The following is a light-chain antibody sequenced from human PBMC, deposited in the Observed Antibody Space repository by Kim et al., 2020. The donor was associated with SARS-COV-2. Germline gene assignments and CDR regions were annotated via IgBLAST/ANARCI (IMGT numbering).Light chain of an antibody. CDR1: SGSIASNY. CDR2: EDN. Sequence: KTVTISCTRGSGSIASNYVQWYQQRPGSAPTTVIYEDNQRPSGVPDRFSGSIDSSSNSASLTISGLKTEDEADYYCQSYDSSSHWVFGGWTQLTVL. J-gene: IGLJ3*02. CDR3: QSYDSSSHWV. V-gene: IGLV6-57*03.